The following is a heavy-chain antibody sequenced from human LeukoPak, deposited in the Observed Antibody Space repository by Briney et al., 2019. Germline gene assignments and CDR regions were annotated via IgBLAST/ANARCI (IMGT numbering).Heavy chain of an antibody. CDR3: ARLNPLDSGSYYYYYYMDV. D-gene: IGHD3-10*01. Sequence: ASVKVSCKASGYTFTSYGISWVRQAPGQGLEWMGWISAYNGNTNYAQKLQGRVTMTTDTSTSTAYMELRSLRSDDTAVYYCARLNPLDSGSYYYYYYMDVWGKGTTVTVSS. V-gene: IGHV1-18*01. CDR2: ISAYNGNT. J-gene: IGHJ6*03. CDR1: GYTFTSYG.